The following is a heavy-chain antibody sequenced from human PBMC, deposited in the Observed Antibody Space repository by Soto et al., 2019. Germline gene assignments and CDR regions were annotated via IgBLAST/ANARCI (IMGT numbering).Heavy chain of an antibody. D-gene: IGHD3-10*01. CDR1: GYTFTGHY. CDR3: GRGRSGQLVVFY. V-gene: IGHV1-2*02. Sequence: ASVKVSCKASGYTFTGHYIHWVRQAPGQGPEWMGEIGPASGDTRYAQKFQGRVTMTRDTSITTVYMELDNLSPDDTAVYYCGRGRSGQLVVFYWGQGTPVTVSS. CDR2: IGPASGDT. J-gene: IGHJ4*02.